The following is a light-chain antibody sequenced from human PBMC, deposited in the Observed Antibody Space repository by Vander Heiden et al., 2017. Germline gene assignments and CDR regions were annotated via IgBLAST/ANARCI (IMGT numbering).Light chain of an antibody. J-gene: IGLJ2*01. CDR1: SSNIGAGYA. CDR2: GNS. CDR3: QSYDSSLSGSKVV. Sequence: HSVLTQPPSVSGAPGQRVTISCTGSSSNIGAGYAVHWYQQLPGTAPKLLIYGNSNRPSGVPDRFSGSNSGPSASLAIAGLQAEDEADYYCQSYDSSLSGSKVVFGGGTKLSVL. V-gene: IGLV1-40*01.